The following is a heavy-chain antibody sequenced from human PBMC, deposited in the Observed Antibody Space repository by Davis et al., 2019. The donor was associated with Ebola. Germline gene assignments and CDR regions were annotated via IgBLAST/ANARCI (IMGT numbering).Heavy chain of an antibody. V-gene: IGHV1-69*06. CDR2: IIPIFGTA. CDR3: ARDGCPHSSSWYCSYYYGMDV. Sequence: SVTVSCKASGGTFSSYAISWVRQAPGQGLEWMGGIIPIFGTANYAQKFQGRVTIIADKSTSTAYMELSSLRSEDTAVYYCARDGCPHSSSWYCSYYYGMDVWGQGTTVTVSS. D-gene: IGHD6-13*01. CDR1: GGTFSSYA. J-gene: IGHJ6*02.